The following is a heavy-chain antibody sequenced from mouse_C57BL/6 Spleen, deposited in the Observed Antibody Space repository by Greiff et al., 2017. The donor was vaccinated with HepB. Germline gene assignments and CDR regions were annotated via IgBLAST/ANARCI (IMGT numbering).Heavy chain of an antibody. D-gene: IGHD1-1*01. CDR1: GYTFTSYW. CDR2: IDPSDSET. CDR3: ARGHYYGSSYLDY. J-gene: IGHJ2*01. Sequence: QVQLQQPGAELVRPGSSVKLSCKASGYTFTSYWMHWVKQRPIQGLEWIGNIDPSDSETHYNQKFKDKATLTVDKSSSTAYMQLSSLTSEDSAVYDCARGHYYGSSYLDYWGQGTTLTVSS. V-gene: IGHV1-52*01.